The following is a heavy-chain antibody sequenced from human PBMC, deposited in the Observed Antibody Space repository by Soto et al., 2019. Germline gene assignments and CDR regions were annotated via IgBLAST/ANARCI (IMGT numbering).Heavy chain of an antibody. J-gene: IGHJ4*02. CDR1: GGSISSYY. D-gene: IGHD3-10*01. Sequence: PSETLSLTCNVSGGSISSYYWSWIRQPPGQGLEWIGYIYDSGSTNYNPSLKSRVTISVDTSKNQFSLKLSSVTAADTAVYYCAREMVRGVIGQFDYWGQGTLVTVSS. CDR3: AREMVRGVIGQFDY. CDR2: IYDSGST. V-gene: IGHV4-59*01.